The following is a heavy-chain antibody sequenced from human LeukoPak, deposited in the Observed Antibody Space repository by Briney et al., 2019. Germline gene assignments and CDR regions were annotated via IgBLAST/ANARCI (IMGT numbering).Heavy chain of an antibody. CDR1: GFIFSSFG. CDR3: ARDLIVWPDFDS. Sequence: PGGSLRLSCAASGFIFSSFGMHWVRQAPGKGLEWVAIIPYDGNIKYYADSVKGRFTISRDNSQNTLFLQMNSLRTEDTAVYYCARDLIVWPDFDSWGQGTLVTVSS. CDR2: IPYDGNIK. D-gene: IGHD5/OR15-5a*01. J-gene: IGHJ4*02. V-gene: IGHV3-30*03.